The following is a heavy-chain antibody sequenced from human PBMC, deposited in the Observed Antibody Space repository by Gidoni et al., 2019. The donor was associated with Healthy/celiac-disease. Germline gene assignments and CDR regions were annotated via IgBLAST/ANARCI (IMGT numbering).Heavy chain of an antibody. V-gene: IGHV1-8*01. CDR3: ARASTWRSSLHGMDV. CDR2: MNPNSGNT. CDR1: GYTFTSYD. Sequence: QVQLVQSGAEVKKPGASVKVSCKASGYTFTSYDIKWVRQATGQGLEWMGWMNPNSGNTGYAQKFQGRVTMTRNTSISTAYRELSSLRSEDTAVYYCARASTWRSSLHGMDVWGQGTTVTVSS. J-gene: IGHJ6*02.